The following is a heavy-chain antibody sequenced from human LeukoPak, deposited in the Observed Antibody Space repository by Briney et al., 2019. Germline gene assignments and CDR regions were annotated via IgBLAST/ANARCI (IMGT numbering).Heavy chain of an antibody. V-gene: IGHV3-30*18. D-gene: IGHD6-13*01. CDR2: ISYDGSNK. CDR1: GFTFSSYG. Sequence: PGGCLRLACAASGFTFSSYGMHWVRQAPGKGLGWVAVISYDGSNKYYADSVKGRFTISRDNSKNTLYLQMNSLRAEDTAVYYCAKGVSSSWYLDYWGQGTLVTVSS. J-gene: IGHJ4*02. CDR3: AKGVSSSWYLDY.